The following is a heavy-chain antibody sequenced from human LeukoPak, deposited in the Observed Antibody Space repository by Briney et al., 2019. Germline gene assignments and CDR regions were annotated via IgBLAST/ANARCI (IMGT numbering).Heavy chain of an antibody. J-gene: IGHJ4*02. CDR2: IYYGGNT. V-gene: IGHV4-31*03. Sequence: SQTLSLTCTVSGGSISSGGYYWSWIRQHLGKGLEWIGYIYYGGNTDYNPSLKSRVTMSVDTSKNQFSLKLSSVTTADTAVYYCATTPGTMVRGVILYWGQGTLVTVSS. CDR1: GGSISSGGYY. D-gene: IGHD3-10*01. CDR3: ATTPGTMVRGVILY.